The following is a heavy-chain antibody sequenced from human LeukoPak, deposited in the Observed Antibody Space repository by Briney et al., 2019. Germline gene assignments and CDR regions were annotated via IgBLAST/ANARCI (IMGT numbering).Heavy chain of an antibody. CDR2: ISGSGGST. CDR3: AKDGLAVAGTTWFDP. V-gene: IGHV3-23*01. Sequence: GGSLRLSCAASGFTFSSYAMSWVGQAPGKGLEWVSAISGSGGSTYYADSVKGRFTISRDNSKNTLYLQMNSLRAEDTAVYYCAKDGLAVAGTTWFDPWGQGTLVTVSS. CDR1: GFTFSSYA. D-gene: IGHD6-19*01. J-gene: IGHJ5*02.